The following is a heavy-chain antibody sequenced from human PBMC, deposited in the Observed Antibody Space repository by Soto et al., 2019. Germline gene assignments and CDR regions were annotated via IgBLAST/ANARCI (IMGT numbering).Heavy chain of an antibody. CDR3: AKDRPLHFTFGGVIAPYGMDV. CDR2: ISWNSGSI. Sequence: GGSLRLSCAASGFTFDDYAMHWVRQAPGKGLEWVSGISWNSGSIGYADSVKGRFTISRDNAKNSLYLQMNSLRAEDTALYYCAKDRPLHFTFGGVIAPYGMDVWGQGTTVTVSS. D-gene: IGHD3-16*02. V-gene: IGHV3-9*01. J-gene: IGHJ6*02. CDR1: GFTFDDYA.